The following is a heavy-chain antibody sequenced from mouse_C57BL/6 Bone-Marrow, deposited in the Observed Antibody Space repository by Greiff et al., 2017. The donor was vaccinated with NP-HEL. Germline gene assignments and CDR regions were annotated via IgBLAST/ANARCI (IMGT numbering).Heavy chain of an antibody. CDR1: GYTFTSYW. J-gene: IGHJ3*01. Sequence: QVQLQQPGAELVKPGASVKMSCKASGYTFTSYWITWVKQRPGQGLEWIGDIYPGSGSTNYNEKFKSKATLTVDTSSSTAYMQLSSLTSEDSAVYYCARYNYGSFAWFAYWGQGTLVTVSA. V-gene: IGHV1-55*01. D-gene: IGHD1-1*01. CDR3: ARYNYGSFAWFAY. CDR2: IYPGSGST.